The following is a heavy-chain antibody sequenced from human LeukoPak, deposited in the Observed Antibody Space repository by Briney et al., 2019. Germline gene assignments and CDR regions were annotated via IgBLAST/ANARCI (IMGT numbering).Heavy chain of an antibody. Sequence: PGGSLRLSCAASGFTFSSYDMSWVRQGPGEGLAWVSTISGSGGNTYYADSVKGRFTISRDNSKNTLYLQMKSLRAEDTAVYYCAKRGYTSSWTAFDYWGQGTLVTVSS. CDR1: GFTFSSYD. CDR3: AKRGYTSSWTAFDY. CDR2: ISGSGGNT. D-gene: IGHD6-13*01. J-gene: IGHJ4*02. V-gene: IGHV3-23*01.